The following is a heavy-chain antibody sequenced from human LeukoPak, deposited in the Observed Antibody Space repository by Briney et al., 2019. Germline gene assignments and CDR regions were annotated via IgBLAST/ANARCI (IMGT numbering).Heavy chain of an antibody. CDR2: IYSGGST. CDR3: ARLRGSSWYLDY. Sequence: GGSLRLSCAASGFTVSSNYMSWVRQAPGKGLEWVSVIYSGGSTYYADSVKGRFTISRSNSKNTLYLQMNSLRAEDTAVYYCARLRGSSWYLDYWGQGTLVTVSS. D-gene: IGHD6-13*01. J-gene: IGHJ4*02. V-gene: IGHV3-66*01. CDR1: GFTVSSNY.